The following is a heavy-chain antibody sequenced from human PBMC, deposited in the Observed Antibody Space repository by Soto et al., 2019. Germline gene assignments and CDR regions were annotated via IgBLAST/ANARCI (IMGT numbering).Heavy chain of an antibody. Sequence: SETLSLTYTFSGRSLSSHYWTWIRQATGQGLEWIGYVYYSGNTNYNPSLKCRVSISVDTSKNQFSLKLSSVTASDTAVYYCARGGPRSFVRNRAFDIWGQGTMVT. V-gene: IGHV4-59*11. J-gene: IGHJ3*02. CDR3: ARGGPRSFVRNRAFDI. CDR2: VYYSGNT. CDR1: GRSLSSHY. D-gene: IGHD6-6*01.